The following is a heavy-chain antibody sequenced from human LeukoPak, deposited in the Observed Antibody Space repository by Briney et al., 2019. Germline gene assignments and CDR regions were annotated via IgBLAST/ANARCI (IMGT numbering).Heavy chain of an antibody. Sequence: GGSLRLSCAVSGFTFSGFGIHWARQASGKGLEWFGRMRSRANNYATAYAASVRGRFTISRDDSKNTAYLQMNSLLTEDTAVYYCARGRWPYPSMDVWGQGTTVTVSS. V-gene: IGHV3-73*01. D-gene: IGHD5-24*01. CDR1: GFTFSGFG. CDR2: MRSRANNYAT. J-gene: IGHJ6*02. CDR3: ARGRWPYPSMDV.